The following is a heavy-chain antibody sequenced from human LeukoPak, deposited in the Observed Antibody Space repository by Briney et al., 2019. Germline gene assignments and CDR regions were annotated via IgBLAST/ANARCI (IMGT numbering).Heavy chain of an antibody. CDR2: INHSGST. D-gene: IGHD6-13*01. V-gene: IGHV4-34*01. J-gene: IGHJ4*02. CDR3: ARVDSGSWYNFDY. CDR1: GGSFSDYY. Sequence: SETLSFTCAVYGGSFSDYYWSWIRQPPGKGLEWIGEINHSGSTNYNPSLKSRVTISVDTSKNQFSLKLSSVTAADTAVYYCARVDSGSWYNFDYWGQGTLVTVSS.